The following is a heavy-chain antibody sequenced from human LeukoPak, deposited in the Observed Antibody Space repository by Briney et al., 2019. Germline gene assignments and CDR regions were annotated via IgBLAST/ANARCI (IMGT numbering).Heavy chain of an antibody. J-gene: IGHJ4*02. CDR1: RGTFSSYA. V-gene: IGHV1-69*06. Sequence: SSVNVSCKASRGTFSSYAISRVRQDPRHALEWLGGIIPIFGTANYAQKFQGRVTITADNSTSTAYMELSSLRSEDTAVYYCARGKISYSSGWYYYFDYWGQGTLVTVSS. D-gene: IGHD6-19*01. CDR2: IIPIFGTA. CDR3: ARGKISYSSGWYYYFDY.